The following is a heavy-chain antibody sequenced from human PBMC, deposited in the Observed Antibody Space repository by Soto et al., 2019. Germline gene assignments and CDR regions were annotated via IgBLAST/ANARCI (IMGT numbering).Heavy chain of an antibody. CDR3: AKDSGSYYYGMDV. CDR2: ISWKSGSI. Sequence: EVQLVESGGGLVQPGRSLRLSCAASGFTFDDYAMHWVRQAPGKGLEWVSGISWKSGSIGYAASVKGRFTISRDNAKNSLYLQMNSLRAEDTALYYCAKDSGSYYYGMDVWGQGTTVTVSS. CDR1: GFTFDDYA. V-gene: IGHV3-9*01. J-gene: IGHJ6*02.